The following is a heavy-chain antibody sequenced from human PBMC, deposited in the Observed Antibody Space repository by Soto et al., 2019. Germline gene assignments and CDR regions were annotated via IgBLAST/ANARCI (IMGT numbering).Heavy chain of an antibody. D-gene: IGHD4-4*01. J-gene: IGHJ4*01. V-gene: IGHV6-1*01. CDR3: ATAPTGFHSAFDF. CDR2: TYYRSGWYS. Sequence: SQTRSLTCAISGDSVSSKGAAWNWIRQSPSRCVEWLGRTYYRSGWYSGYAPSVKVRITVDADTSQNQFSLQLNSVTPEDTAIYYRATAPTGFHSAFDFWGHGTLVTVSS. CDR1: GDSVSSKGAA.